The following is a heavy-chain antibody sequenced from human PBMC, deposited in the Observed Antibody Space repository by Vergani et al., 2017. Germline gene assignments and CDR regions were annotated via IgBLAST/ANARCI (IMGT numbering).Heavy chain of an antibody. CDR1: GFSLSTTGVG. V-gene: IGHV2-5*01. D-gene: IGHD3-10*01. J-gene: IGHJ4*02. CDR2: IYWNDDK. CDR3: AHGRISMRGVIMVHPYYFDY. Sequence: QITLKESGPTLVKPTQTLTLTCTFPGFSLSTTGVGVGWIRQPPGKALEWLALIYWNDDKRYSPSLRSRLTITKDTSKNQVVLTLTNLGPVDTGTYYCAHGRISMRGVIMVHPYYFDYWGQGTLVTVSS.